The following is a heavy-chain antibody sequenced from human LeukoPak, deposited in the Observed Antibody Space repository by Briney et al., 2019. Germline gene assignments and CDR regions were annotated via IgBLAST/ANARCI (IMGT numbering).Heavy chain of an antibody. Sequence: PSETLSLTCAVYGGSFSGCYWSWVRQAPGKGLEWVSAISGSGGSTYYAASVKGRFTISRDNSKNTLYLQMNSLRAEDTAVYYCAKDLDRITIFGVVIGEAFDYWGQGTLVTVSS. CDR1: GGSFSGCY. J-gene: IGHJ4*02. V-gene: IGHV3-23*01. CDR2: ISGSGGST. CDR3: AKDLDRITIFGVVIGEAFDY. D-gene: IGHD3-3*01.